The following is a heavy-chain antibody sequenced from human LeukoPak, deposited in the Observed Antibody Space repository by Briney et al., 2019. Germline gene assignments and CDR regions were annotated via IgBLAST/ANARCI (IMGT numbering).Heavy chain of an antibody. D-gene: IGHD3-10*01. Sequence: KPSETLSLTCAVSGYSISSGYYWGWIRQPPGKGLEWIGSIYHSGSTYYNPSLKSRVNISVDTSKNQFSLKLSSVTAADTAVYYCARDRKSRLLWFGESIFDYWGQGTLVTVSS. J-gene: IGHJ4*02. CDR1: GYSISSGYY. V-gene: IGHV4-38-2*02. CDR3: ARDRKSRLLWFGESIFDY. CDR2: IYHSGST.